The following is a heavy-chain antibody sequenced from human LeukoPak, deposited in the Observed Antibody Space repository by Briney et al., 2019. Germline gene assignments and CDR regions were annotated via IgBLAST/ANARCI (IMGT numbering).Heavy chain of an antibody. Sequence: GGSLRLSCAASGFTFSSYGMHWVRQAPGKGLEWVAVIWYDGSNKYYADSVKGRFTISRDNSKNTLYLQMNSLRAEDTAVYYCAKDAAAGLYYYYYTDVWGKGTTVTVSS. CDR2: IWYDGSNK. D-gene: IGHD6-13*01. CDR3: AKDAAAGLYYYYYTDV. CDR1: GFTFSSYG. V-gene: IGHV3-33*06. J-gene: IGHJ6*03.